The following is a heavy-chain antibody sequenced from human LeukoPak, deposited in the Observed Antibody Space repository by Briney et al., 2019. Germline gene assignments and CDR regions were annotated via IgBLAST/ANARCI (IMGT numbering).Heavy chain of an antibody. D-gene: IGHD3-22*01. Sequence: SETLSLTCTASGGSINNYYWTWIRQPPGMGLEWIGYIYYSGSTNYNPSLKSRVTISVDTSKNQFSLKLNSVTAADTAVYYCARGSPPRRNYDSRGYYSYYFDYWGQGTLVTVSS. CDR1: GGSINNYY. CDR3: ARGSPPRRNYDSRGYYSYYFDY. V-gene: IGHV4-59*01. J-gene: IGHJ4*02. CDR2: IYYSGST.